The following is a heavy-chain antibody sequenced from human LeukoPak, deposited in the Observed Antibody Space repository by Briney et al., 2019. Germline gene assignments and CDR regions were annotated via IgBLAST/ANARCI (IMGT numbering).Heavy chain of an antibody. J-gene: IGHJ5*02. CDR3: ARGIPAAIGFGIDSGRFDP. CDR1: GCSISSYY. Sequence: SETLSLTCTLSGCSISSYYWSWIRQPPGKGLEWIGYIYYCGSTNYHPSLKSRVTISVDTSKSQFSLKLSSVTAADTAVYYCARGIPAAIGFGIDSGRFDPWGQGTLVTVSS. CDR2: IYYCGST. V-gene: IGHV4-59*01. D-gene: IGHD2-2*01.